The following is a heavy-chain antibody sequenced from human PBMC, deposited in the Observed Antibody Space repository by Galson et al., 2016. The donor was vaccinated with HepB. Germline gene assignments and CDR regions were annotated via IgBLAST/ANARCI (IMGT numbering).Heavy chain of an antibody. J-gene: IGHJ6*04. Sequence: SVKVSCKASGYSFTSYDINWVRQATGQGLEWMGWMNPNSGNIHYAQKFQGRLTVTRDTSLSTAYLELRSLRAEDTAIYYCTRLGGKEGLRLPHYGMDVWGKGTTVTVSS. D-gene: IGHD3-16*01. CDR1: GYSFTSYD. CDR2: MNPNSGNI. V-gene: IGHV1-8*01. CDR3: TRLGGKEGLRLPHYGMDV.